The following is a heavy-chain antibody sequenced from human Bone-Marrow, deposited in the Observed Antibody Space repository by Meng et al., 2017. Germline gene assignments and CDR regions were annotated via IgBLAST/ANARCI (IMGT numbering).Heavy chain of an antibody. V-gene: IGHV1-46*01. D-gene: IGHD1-26*01. CDR3: ASSADLGQWELDSDAFDI. Sequence: ASVKVSCKASGYTFTSYYMHWVRQAPGQGLEWMGIINPSGGSTSYAQKFQGRVTMTRDTSTSTVYMELSSLRSEDTAVYYCASSADLGQWELDSDAFDIWGQGTMVTVSS. CDR2: INPSGGST. CDR1: GYTFTSYY. J-gene: IGHJ3*02.